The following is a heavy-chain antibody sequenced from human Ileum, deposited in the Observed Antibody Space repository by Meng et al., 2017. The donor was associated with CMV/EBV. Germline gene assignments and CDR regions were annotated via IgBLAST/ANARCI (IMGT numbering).Heavy chain of an antibody. V-gene: IGHV3-30-3*01. CDR1: GFSFSNYA. J-gene: IGHJ5*02. CDR2: TSYDGNRK. Sequence: LVVSGGGVVQPGRSLRLSCAASGFSFSNYAMHWVRQAPGKGLDWVAVTSYDGNRKDYADSVKGRFIISRDNSKNTLYLQMNNLKLEDTAVYFCAAHRGYATGWDLWGQGTLVTVSS. CDR3: AAHRGYATGWDL. D-gene: IGHD2-2*01.